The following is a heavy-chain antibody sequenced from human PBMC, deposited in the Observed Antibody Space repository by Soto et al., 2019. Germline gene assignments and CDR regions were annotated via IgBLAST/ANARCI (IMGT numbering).Heavy chain of an antibody. J-gene: IGHJ5*02. D-gene: IGHD1-26*01. V-gene: IGHV4-30-2*01. CDR1: GGSISSGGYS. CDR3: ARGGPFDDSSLSNWFDP. CDR2: IYHSRST. Sequence: QLQLQESGSGLVKPSQTLSLTCAVSGGSISSGGYSWSWIRQPPGKGLEWIGYIYHSRSTYYNPSLKSRVTTSVDRSKNQFSRKLSSVTAADTAVYYCARGGPFDDSSLSNWFDPWGQGTLVTVSS.